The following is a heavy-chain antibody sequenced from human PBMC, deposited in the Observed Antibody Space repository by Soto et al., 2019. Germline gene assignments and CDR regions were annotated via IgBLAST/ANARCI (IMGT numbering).Heavy chain of an antibody. J-gene: IGHJ4*02. V-gene: IGHV1-24*01. CDR3: AADIVLVPAAFSGCWY. Sequence: ASVKVSCKVSGYTLTELSMHWVRQAPGKGLEWMGGFDPEDGETIYAQKFQGRVTMTEDTSTDTAYMELSSLRSEDTAVYYCAADIVLVPAAFSGCWYWGQGTLVTVSS. CDR1: GYTLTELS. D-gene: IGHD2-2*01. CDR2: FDPEDGET.